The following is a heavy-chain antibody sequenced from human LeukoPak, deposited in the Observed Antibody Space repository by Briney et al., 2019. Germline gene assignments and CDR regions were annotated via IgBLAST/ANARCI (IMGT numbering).Heavy chain of an antibody. CDR1: GYTFTDYY. Sequence: ASVKVSCKVSGYTFTDYYMHWVQQAPGKGLEWMGLVDPEDGETIYAEKFQGRVTITADTSTDTAYMELSSLRSEDTAVYYCATGGYCSSTSCYAAYYYYGMDVWGKGTTVTDSS. D-gene: IGHD2-2*01. V-gene: IGHV1-69-2*01. J-gene: IGHJ6*04. CDR3: ATGGYCSSTSCYAAYYYYGMDV. CDR2: VDPEDGET.